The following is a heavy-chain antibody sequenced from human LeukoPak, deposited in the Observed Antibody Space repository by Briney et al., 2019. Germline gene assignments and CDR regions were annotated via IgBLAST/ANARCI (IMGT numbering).Heavy chain of an antibody. D-gene: IGHD2-21*02. CDR2: IYHSGST. CDR3: ASSVTRPYFDY. V-gene: IGHV4-38-2*01. J-gene: IGHJ4*02. CDR1: GYSISSGYY. Sequence: SETLSLTCAVSGYSISSGYYWGWIRQPPGKGLEWIGSIYHSGSTYYNPSLKSRVTISVDASKNQFSLKLSSVTAADTAVYYCASSVTRPYFDYWGQGTLVNVSS.